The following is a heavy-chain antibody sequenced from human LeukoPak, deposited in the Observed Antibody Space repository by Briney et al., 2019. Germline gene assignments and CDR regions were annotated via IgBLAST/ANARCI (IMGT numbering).Heavy chain of an antibody. CDR3: ARDSNGSSGLDI. D-gene: IGHD3-10*01. Sequence: GGSLRLSCAASGFTFSSYDMHWVRQATGKGLEWVSAIGTAGDTYYPGSVKGRFTISRENAKNSLYLQMNSLRAGDTAVYYCARDSNGSSGLDIWGQGTMVTVSS. CDR1: GFTFSSYD. J-gene: IGHJ3*02. V-gene: IGHV3-13*01. CDR2: IGTAGDT.